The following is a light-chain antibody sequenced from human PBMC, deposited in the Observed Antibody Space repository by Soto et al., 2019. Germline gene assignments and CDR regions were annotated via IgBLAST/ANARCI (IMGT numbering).Light chain of an antibody. Sequence: IVLNKTPGKERLSPGERVTLSCRASQSISTTYLAWYQHKPGQAPRLLIYGASSRATGIPDRFSGSGSGTDFTLTCGRLEPEDFAVYYCQQSGVSTRAFGLGTKVDIK. CDR1: QSISTTY. V-gene: IGKV3-20*01. CDR2: GAS. J-gene: IGKJ1*01. CDR3: QQSGVSTRA.